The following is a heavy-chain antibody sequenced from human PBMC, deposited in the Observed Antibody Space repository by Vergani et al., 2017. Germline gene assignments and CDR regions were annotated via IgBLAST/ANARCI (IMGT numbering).Heavy chain of an antibody. V-gene: IGHV3-7*03. J-gene: IGHJ4*02. CDR2: IKQDGSEQ. CDR1: GFTFSRYW. Sequence: EVQLVESGGGLVQSGGSLRLSCAASGFTFSRYWMSWVRQAPGKGLEWVANIKQDGSEQYYVDSVKGLFTISRDNAKNSVFLQMSSLRAEDTAVYYCASLKGHDYWGQGTLVTVSS. CDR3: ASLKGHDY.